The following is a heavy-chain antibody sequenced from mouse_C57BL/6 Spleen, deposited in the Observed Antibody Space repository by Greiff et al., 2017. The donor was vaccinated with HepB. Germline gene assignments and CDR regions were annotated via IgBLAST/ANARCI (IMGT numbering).Heavy chain of an antibody. J-gene: IGHJ4*01. CDR1: GYSITSGYY. Sequence: EVQLVESGPGLVKPSQSLSLTCSVPGYSITSGYYWNWIRQFPGNKLEWMGYISYDGSNNYNPSLKNRISITRDTSKNQFFLKLNSVTTEDTATYYCARGGSYAMDYWGQGTSVTVSS. CDR2: ISYDGSN. CDR3: ARGGSYAMDY. D-gene: IGHD1-1*01. V-gene: IGHV3-6*01.